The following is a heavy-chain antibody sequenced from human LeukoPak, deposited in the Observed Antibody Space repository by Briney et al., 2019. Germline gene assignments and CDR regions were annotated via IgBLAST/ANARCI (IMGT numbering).Heavy chain of an antibody. CDR2: IYYSGST. V-gene: IGHV4-59*02. CDR3: ARGGNHFDY. D-gene: IGHD1-14*01. CDR1: GGSVSSYY. Sequence: SETLSLTCTVSGGSVSSYYWSWIRQPPGKGLEWIGSIYYSGSTNCNPSLKSRVTISVDTSKNQFSLKLSSVTAADTAVYYCARGGNHFDYWGQGTLVTVSS. J-gene: IGHJ4*02.